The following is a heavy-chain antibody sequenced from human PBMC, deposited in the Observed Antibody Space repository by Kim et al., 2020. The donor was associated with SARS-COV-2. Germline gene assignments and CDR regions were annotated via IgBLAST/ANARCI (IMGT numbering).Heavy chain of an antibody. D-gene: IGHD1-7*01. J-gene: IGHJ4*02. CDR3: ARVTGTTIHFDY. Sequence: YAQKFQGRVTMTRDTSISTGYMELSRLRSDVTAVYYCARVTGTTIHFDYWGQGTLVTVSS. V-gene: IGHV1-2*02.